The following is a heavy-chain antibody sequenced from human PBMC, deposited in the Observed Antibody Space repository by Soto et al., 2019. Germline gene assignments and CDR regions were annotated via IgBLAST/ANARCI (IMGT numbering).Heavy chain of an antibody. CDR1: GYTFTSYA. Sequence: AASVKVSCKASGYTFTSYAMHWVRQAPGQRLELMGWINAGNGNTKYSQKFQGRVTITRXXXXXXAXMXLGXXXSEDTAVYYCARVKRVSPQDYWGQGTLDTVSS. V-gene: IGHV1-3*01. CDR2: INAGNGNT. CDR3: ARVKRVSPQDY. J-gene: IGHJ4*02.